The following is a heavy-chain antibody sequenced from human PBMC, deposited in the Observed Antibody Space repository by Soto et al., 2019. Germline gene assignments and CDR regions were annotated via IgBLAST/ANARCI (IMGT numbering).Heavy chain of an antibody. CDR2: IYYSGST. CDR1: GGSSSSDY. D-gene: IGHD2-2*01. V-gene: IGHV4-59*01. J-gene: IGHJ5*02. CDR3: ARVYHNWFDP. Sequence: ETLSLTCTVSGGSSSSDYWSWIRQPPGKGLEWIGYIYYSGSTNYNPSLKSRVTISVDTSKNQFSLKLSSVTAADTAVYYCARVYHNWFDPWGQGTLVTVSS.